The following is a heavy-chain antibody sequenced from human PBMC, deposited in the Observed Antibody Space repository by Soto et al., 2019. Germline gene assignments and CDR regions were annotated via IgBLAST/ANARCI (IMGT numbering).Heavy chain of an antibody. D-gene: IGHD3-3*01. J-gene: IGHJ4*02. CDR1: GYTFTTYG. V-gene: IGHV1-18*01. Sequence: QVQLVQSGTEVKKPGASVKVFCKASGYTFTTYGINWVRQAPGQGLEWMGWISGYNGNTNYPQKFQGRVTMTTDTSRSTAYMELRSLRFEDTAVYYCARGAHGSGYAVYWGQGTLVTVSS. CDR3: ARGAHGSGYAVY. CDR2: ISGYNGNT.